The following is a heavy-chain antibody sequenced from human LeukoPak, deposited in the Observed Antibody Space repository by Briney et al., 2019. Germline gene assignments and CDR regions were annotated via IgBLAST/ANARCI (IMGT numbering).Heavy chain of an antibody. V-gene: IGHV1-24*01. CDR2: FDPEDGET. D-gene: IGHD3-22*01. CDR3: ATGGITMIVAPKTGYAFDI. CDR1: GYTLTELS. Sequence: ASVKVSCKVSGYTLTELSMHWVRQAPGKGLEWMGGFDPEDGETIYAQKFQGRVTMTEDTSTDTAYMELSSLRSEDTAVYYCATGGITMIVAPKTGYAFDIWDQGTMVTVSS. J-gene: IGHJ3*02.